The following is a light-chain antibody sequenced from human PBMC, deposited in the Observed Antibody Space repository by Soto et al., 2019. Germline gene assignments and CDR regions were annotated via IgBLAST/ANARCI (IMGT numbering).Light chain of an antibody. Sequence: EVVLTQSPATLPLSPGERATLSCRASQSVSSYLGWYQLKPGQAPRLLIYDASNRATGIPARFSGSGSGTDFTLTISSLEPEDFAVYYCQQRRHWPLTFGGGTKVEIK. V-gene: IGKV3-11*01. CDR2: DAS. J-gene: IGKJ4*01. CDR1: QSVSSY. CDR3: QQRRHWPLT.